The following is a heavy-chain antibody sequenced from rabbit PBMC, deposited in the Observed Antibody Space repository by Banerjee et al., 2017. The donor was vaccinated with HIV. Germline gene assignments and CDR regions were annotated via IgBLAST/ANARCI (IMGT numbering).Heavy chain of an antibody. D-gene: IGHD6-1*01. V-gene: IGHV1S45*01. CDR3: AREGYYTYDYVGDTYAHGMDL. CDR2: IYTGSSGRT. Sequence: QEQLVESGGGLVTPGGTLTLTCTASGFTISSYDYMCWVRQAPGKGLERIACIYTGSSGRTYYASWAKGRFSISKTSSTTVTLQMTSLTAADTATYFCAREGYYTYDYVGDTYAHGMDLWGPGTLVTDS. CDR1: GFTISSYDY. J-gene: IGHJ6*01.